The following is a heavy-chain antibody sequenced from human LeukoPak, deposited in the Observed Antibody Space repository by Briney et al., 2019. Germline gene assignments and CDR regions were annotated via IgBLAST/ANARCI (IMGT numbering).Heavy chain of an antibody. V-gene: IGHV1-24*01. CDR1: GYTLTELS. Sequence: AASVKVSCKVSGYTLTELSMHWVRQAPGKGLEWMGGFDPEDGETIYAQKFQGRVTMTEDTSTDTAYMELSSLRSDDTAVYYCARWGSGSYSDPAFDYWGQGTLVTVSS. D-gene: IGHD1-26*01. CDR2: FDPEDGET. J-gene: IGHJ4*02. CDR3: ARWGSGSYSDPAFDY.